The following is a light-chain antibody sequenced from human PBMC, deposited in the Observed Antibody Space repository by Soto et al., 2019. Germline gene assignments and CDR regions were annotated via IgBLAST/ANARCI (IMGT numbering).Light chain of an antibody. J-gene: IGKJ1*01. V-gene: IGKV1-5*01. CDR2: DAS. CDR1: QSISSW. CDR3: QQRANWPPVT. Sequence: DIQMTQSPSTLSASVGDRVTITWRSSQSISSWLAWYQQKPGKAPKLLIYDASSLESGVPSRFSGSGSGTEFTLTISSLQPEDFAVYFCQQRANWPPVTFGQGTKVDIK.